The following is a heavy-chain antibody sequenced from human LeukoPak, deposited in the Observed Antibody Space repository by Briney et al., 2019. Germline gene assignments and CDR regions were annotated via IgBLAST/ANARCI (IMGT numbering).Heavy chain of an antibody. J-gene: IGHJ6*03. V-gene: IGHV3-30*02. D-gene: IGHD3-10*01. CDR2: IRYDGSNK. CDR3: AKRGSYYYYMDV. CDR1: GFTFSSYG. Sequence: GGSLRLSCAASGFTFSSYGMHWVRQAPGKGLEWVAFIRYDGSNKYYADSVKGRFTISRDDSKNTLYLQMNSLRAEDTAVYYCAKRGSYYYYMDVWGKGTTVTVSS.